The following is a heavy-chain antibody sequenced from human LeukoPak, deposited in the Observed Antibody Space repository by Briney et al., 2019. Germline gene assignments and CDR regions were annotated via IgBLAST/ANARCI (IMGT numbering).Heavy chain of an antibody. CDR2: ISGDGSRT. D-gene: IGHD3-22*01. CDR1: GFTFDYYA. CDR3: AKDSLSLYYDSSGYLDF. V-gene: IGHV3-43*02. Sequence: PGGSLRLSCAASGFTFDYYAVHWVRQAPGEGLEWVSLISGDGSRTYYADSVKGRFTISRDNSKRSLYLQMNSLTTEDTALYYCAKDSLSLYYDSSGYLDFWGQGILVTVSS. J-gene: IGHJ4*02.